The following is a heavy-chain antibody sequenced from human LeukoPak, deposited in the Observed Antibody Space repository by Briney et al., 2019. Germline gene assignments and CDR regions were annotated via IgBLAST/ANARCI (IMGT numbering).Heavy chain of an antibody. CDR1: GFSFSSHS. Sequence: PGGSLRLSCAASGFSFSSHSMNWVRQAPGKGLEWVSSISSGSSYIYYADSVKGRFTISRDNARNSLYLQMNSLRAEDTAVYYCAREWSGEDLDYWGQGTLVTVSS. J-gene: IGHJ4*02. CDR2: ISSGSSYI. CDR3: AREWSGEDLDY. V-gene: IGHV3-21*01. D-gene: IGHD3-3*01.